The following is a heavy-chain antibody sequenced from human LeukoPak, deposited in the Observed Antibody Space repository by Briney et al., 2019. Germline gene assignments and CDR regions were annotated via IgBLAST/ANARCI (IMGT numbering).Heavy chain of an antibody. CDR2: ISYSGST. D-gene: IGHD6-19*01. CDR1: GGSITNYY. V-gene: IGHV4-59*01. CDR3: ARVTDVAVAGMGSFDS. J-gene: IGHJ4*02. Sequence: SETLSLTCTVSGGSITNYYWNWIRQPPGKGLEWIGYISYSGSTNYNSSLKGRVTISMDTSKNQFSLKLSSVTAADTAVYYCARVTDVAVAGMGSFDSWGQGTLVTVSS.